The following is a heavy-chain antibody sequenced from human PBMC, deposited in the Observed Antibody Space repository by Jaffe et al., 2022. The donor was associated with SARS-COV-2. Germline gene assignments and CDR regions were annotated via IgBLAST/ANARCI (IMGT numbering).Heavy chain of an antibody. J-gene: IGHJ3*02. CDR3: ARAYSSSSKASCAFDI. Sequence: QVQLVQSGAEVKKPGASVKVSCKASGYTFTSYDINWVRQATGQGLEWMGWMNPNSGNTGYAQKFQGRVTMTRNTSISTAYMELSSLRSEDTAVYYCARAYSSSSKASCAFDIWGQGTMVTVSS. V-gene: IGHV1-8*01. CDR2: MNPNSGNT. CDR1: GYTFTSYD. D-gene: IGHD6-6*01.